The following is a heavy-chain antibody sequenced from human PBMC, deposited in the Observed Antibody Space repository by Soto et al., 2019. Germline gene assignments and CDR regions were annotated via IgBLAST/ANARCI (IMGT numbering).Heavy chain of an antibody. J-gene: IGHJ5*02. Sequence: QMQLVQSGGGLVKPGGSLTLSCKTSGFTFSDYYMIWVRQTPGKGLERLSYISDSGSTIYYAASVRARFTIFRENAANSVYLQLDGLTDGDTAFYYCARGGSGWTRGGWLGPWGQGSLVTVSS. CDR1: GFTFSDYY. V-gene: IGHV3-11*01. CDR2: ISDSGSTI. CDR3: ARGGSGWTRGGWLGP. D-gene: IGHD6-25*01.